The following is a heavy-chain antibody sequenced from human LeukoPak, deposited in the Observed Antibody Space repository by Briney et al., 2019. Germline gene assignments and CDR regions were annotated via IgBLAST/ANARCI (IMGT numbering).Heavy chain of an antibody. CDR3: ARDLSVSLKAAAATNWFDP. Sequence: SETLSLTSTESCGSTSSYYWSWIRQPAGEGLEWCGRIYTSGSTNYNPSLTSRVTMSVDTSKNQFSLKLSSLTAADTAVYYCARDLSVSLKAAAATNWFDPWGQGTLVTVSS. V-gene: IGHV4-4*07. CDR1: CGSTSSYY. J-gene: IGHJ5*02. CDR2: IYTSGST. D-gene: IGHD6-13*01.